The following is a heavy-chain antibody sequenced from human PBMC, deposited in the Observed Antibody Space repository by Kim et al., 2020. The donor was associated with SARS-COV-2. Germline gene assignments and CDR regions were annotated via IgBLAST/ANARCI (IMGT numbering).Heavy chain of an antibody. J-gene: IGHJ4*02. CDR1: GFTFSSYA. CDR2: ISYDGSNK. CDR3: AREGGAYCGGDCYWTLDY. D-gene: IGHD2-21*02. Sequence: GGSLRLSCAASGFTFSSYAMHWVRQAPGKGLEWVAVISYDGSNKYYADSVKGRFTISRDNSKNTLYLQMNSLRAEDTAVYYCAREGGAYCGGDCYWTLDYWGQGTLVTVSS. V-gene: IGHV3-30*04.